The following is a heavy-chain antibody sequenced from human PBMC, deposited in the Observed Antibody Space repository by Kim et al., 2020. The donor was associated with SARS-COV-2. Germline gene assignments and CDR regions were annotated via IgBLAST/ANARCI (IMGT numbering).Heavy chain of an antibody. J-gene: IGHJ6*02. Sequence: GGSLRLSCAASGFTFSSYSMNWVRQAPGKGLEWVSYISSSSSTIYYADSVKGRFTISRDNAKNSLYLQMNSLRDEDTAVYYCARVGDVGATGYYYYGMDVWGQGTTVTVSS. CDR1: GFTFSSYS. CDR2: ISSSSSTI. CDR3: ARVGDVGATGYYYYGMDV. D-gene: IGHD1-26*01. V-gene: IGHV3-48*02.